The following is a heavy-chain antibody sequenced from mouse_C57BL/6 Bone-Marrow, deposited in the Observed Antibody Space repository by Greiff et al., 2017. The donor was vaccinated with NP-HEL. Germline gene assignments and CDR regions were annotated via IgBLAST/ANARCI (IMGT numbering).Heavy chain of an antibody. CDR1: GYTFTSYW. V-gene: IGHV1-69*01. CDR2: IDPSDSYT. Sequence: QVQLQQPGAELVMPGASVKLSCKASGYTFTSYWMHWVKQRPGQGLEWIGEIDPSDSYTNYTQKFKGKSTLTVDKSSSTAYMQLSSLTSEDSAVYYCARSLFLSGGDYWGQGTTLTVSS. J-gene: IGHJ2*01. CDR3: ARSLFLSGGDY.